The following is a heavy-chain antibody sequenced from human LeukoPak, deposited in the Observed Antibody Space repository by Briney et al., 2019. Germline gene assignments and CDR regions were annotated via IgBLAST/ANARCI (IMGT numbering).Heavy chain of an antibody. D-gene: IGHD4-17*01. J-gene: IGHJ5*02. V-gene: IGHV3-23*01. CDR1: GCTFSSYA. CDR2: VCGGGGST. Sequence: GGSLTLSCAASGCTFSSYAMSWVRQAPGKGLEWVSAVCGGGGSTYYADSVKGRFTVSRDNSKNTLNLQMNSLRAEDTAVDYCEKERYYNDYGNGFDPWGQGTLVTVSS. CDR3: EKERYYNDYGNGFDP.